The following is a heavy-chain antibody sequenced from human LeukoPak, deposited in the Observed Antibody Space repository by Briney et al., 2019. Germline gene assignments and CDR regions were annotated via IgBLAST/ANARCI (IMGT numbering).Heavy chain of an antibody. CDR3: ARGSPTFDFWSGYWGVGAFDI. D-gene: IGHD3-3*01. J-gene: IGHJ3*02. V-gene: IGHV4-59*12. CDR2: IYYSGST. Sequence: PSETLSLTCTVSGGSISSYYWSWLRQPPGKGLEWIGYIYYSGSTNYNPSLKSRVTISIDTSKNQFSLELSSVTAADTAVYYCARGSPTFDFWSGYWGVGAFDIWGQGTMVTVSS. CDR1: GGSISSYY.